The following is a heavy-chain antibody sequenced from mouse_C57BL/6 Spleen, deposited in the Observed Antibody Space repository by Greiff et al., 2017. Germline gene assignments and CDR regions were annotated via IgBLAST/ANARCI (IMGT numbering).Heavy chain of an antibody. D-gene: IGHD2-2*01. CDR2: IYPGSGST. CDR3: AGVYYGYPYYFDY. Sequence: QVQLQQPGAELVKPGASVKMSCKASGYTFTSYWITWVKQRPGQGLEWIGDIYPGSGSTNYNEKFKSKATLTVDTSSSTAYIQLSSLTSEDSAVYYCAGVYYGYPYYFDYWGQGTTLTVSS. J-gene: IGHJ2*01. V-gene: IGHV1-55*01. CDR1: GYTFTSYW.